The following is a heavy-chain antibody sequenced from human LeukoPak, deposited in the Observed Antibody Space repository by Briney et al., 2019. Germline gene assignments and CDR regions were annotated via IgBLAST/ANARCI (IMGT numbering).Heavy chain of an antibody. Sequence: GRSLRLSCAASGFTFSSNGMHWVRQAPGKGLEWVALIWYDGSKKYYADSVEGRFTISRDNSKNTLYLQMNSLRAEDTAVYYCARITTSYADYWGQGTLVTVSS. CDR3: ARITTSYADY. J-gene: IGHJ4*02. V-gene: IGHV3-33*01. D-gene: IGHD3-22*01. CDR1: GFTFSSNG. CDR2: IWYDGSKK.